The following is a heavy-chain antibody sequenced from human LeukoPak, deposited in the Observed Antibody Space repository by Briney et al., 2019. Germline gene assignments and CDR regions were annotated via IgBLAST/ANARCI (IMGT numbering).Heavy chain of an antibody. D-gene: IGHD2-2*01. J-gene: IGHJ4*02. CDR1: GYTFTSYY. CDR2: INPSGGST. Sequence: GASVKVSCKASGYTFTSYYMHWVRQAPGQGLEWMGIINPSGGSTSYAQKFQGRVTMTRDTSTCTVYMELSSLRSEDTAVYYCAIFTGIVVVPVPYWGQGTLVTVSS. V-gene: IGHV1-46*01. CDR3: AIFTGIVVVPVPY.